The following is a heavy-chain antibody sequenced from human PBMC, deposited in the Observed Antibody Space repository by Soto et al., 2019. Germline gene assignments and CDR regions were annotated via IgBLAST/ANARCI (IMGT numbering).Heavy chain of an antibody. V-gene: IGHV3-30*18. J-gene: IGHJ4*02. Sequence: GGSLRLSCAASGFTFSSYGVHWVRQAPGKGLEWVAVISYDGSNKYYADSVKGRFTISRDNSKNTLYLQMNSLRAEDTAVYYCAKDDPFDYWGQGTLVTVSS. CDR1: GFTFSSYG. CDR2: ISYDGSNK. CDR3: AKDDPFDY.